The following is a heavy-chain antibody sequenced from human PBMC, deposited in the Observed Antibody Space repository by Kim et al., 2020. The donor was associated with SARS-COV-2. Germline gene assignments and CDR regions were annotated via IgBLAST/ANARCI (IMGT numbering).Heavy chain of an antibody. J-gene: IGHJ4*02. CDR1: GFTFSSYA. CDR3: AGPHPSSRTHVRYY. Sequence: GGSLRLSCAASGFTFSSYAMHWVRQAPGKGLEWVAVISYDGSNKYYADSVKGRFTISRDNSKNTLYLQMNSLRAEDTAVYYCAGPHPSSRTHVRYYWGQGTLVTVSS. CDR2: ISYDGSNK. D-gene: IGHD6-13*01. V-gene: IGHV3-30*04.